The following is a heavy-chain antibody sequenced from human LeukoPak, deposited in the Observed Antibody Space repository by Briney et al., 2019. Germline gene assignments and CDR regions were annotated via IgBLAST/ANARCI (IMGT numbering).Heavy chain of an antibody. CDR2: VSGSGSST. D-gene: IGHD3-9*01. V-gene: IGHV3-23*01. Sequence: GGSLRLSCAASGLTFSSYAMSWVRQAPRKGLEWVSVVSGSGSSTDYADSVKGRFTISRDNSKNTLYLQMSSLSAEDTAVYYCAKMNVLTGYYTPNFDFWGQGTLVTVSS. J-gene: IGHJ4*02. CDR3: AKMNVLTGYYTPNFDF. CDR1: GLTFSSYA.